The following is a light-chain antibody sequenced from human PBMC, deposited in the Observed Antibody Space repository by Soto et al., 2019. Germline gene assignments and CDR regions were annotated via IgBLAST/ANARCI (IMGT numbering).Light chain of an antibody. V-gene: IGKV3-20*01. CDR3: QQYGGPFT. Sequence: VLTQSPDTLSLSPGESATLSCRASQRISSSYLAWYQQKPGQAPRLLIYSASSRATGVSGRFSGSGYGTDFTLTIRRLEPEDFAVYYCQQYGGPFTFGPGTKVETK. J-gene: IGKJ3*01. CDR1: QRISSSY. CDR2: SAS.